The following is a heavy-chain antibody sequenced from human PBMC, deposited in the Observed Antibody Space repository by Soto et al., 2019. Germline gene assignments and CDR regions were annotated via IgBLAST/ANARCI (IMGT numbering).Heavy chain of an antibody. V-gene: IGHV3-30*18. Sequence: GGSLRLSCAASGFTFSSYGMHWVRQAPGKGLEWVAVISYDGSNKYYGESVKGRFTISRDNSKNTLYLQMNSLRAEDSALYYCAKDKGSEYNWFDPWGQGTLVTVSS. CDR2: ISYDGSNK. D-gene: IGHD2-15*01. J-gene: IGHJ5*02. CDR3: AKDKGSEYNWFDP. CDR1: GFTFSSYG.